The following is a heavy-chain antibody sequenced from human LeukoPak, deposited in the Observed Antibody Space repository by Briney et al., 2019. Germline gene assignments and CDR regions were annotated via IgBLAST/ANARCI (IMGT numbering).Heavy chain of an antibody. V-gene: IGHV3-23*01. CDR1: GFTFSSYG. D-gene: IGHD3-10*01. J-gene: IGHJ4*02. Sequence: GGSLRLSCAASGFTFSSYGMHWVRQAPGKGLEWVSAISGSGGSTYYADSVKGRFTISRDNSKNTLYLQMNSLRAEDTAVYYCAKDLLFGEILHDYWGQGTLVTASS. CDR2: ISGSGGST. CDR3: AKDLLFGEILHDY.